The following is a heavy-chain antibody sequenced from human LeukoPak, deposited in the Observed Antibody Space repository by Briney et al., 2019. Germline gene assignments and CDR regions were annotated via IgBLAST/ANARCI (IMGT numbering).Heavy chain of an antibody. J-gene: IGHJ3*02. D-gene: IGHD2-2*01. CDR1: GFTFSSYE. Sequence: GGSLRLSCAASGFTFSSYEMSWVRQAPGKGLQWVSGIIGSGSSTYYADSVKGRFTISRDNARNTLYLQMNSLRAEDTAVYYCARDHAYAFDIWGQGTLVTVSS. CDR3: ARDHAYAFDI. CDR2: IIGSGSST. V-gene: IGHV3-23*01.